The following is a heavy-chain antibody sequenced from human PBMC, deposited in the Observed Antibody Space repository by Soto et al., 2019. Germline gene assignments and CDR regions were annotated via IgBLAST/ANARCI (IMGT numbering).Heavy chain of an antibody. D-gene: IGHD2-15*01. Sequence: ASVKVSCKASGYTFSTYGINWVRHAPGQGLEWMGWISVYNGNTNYAQKFQDRVTLTTDTLTNTAYMEVRTLRSDDTAVYYCGRVGSASSPADYWGQGTLVTVSS. CDR2: ISVYNGNT. V-gene: IGHV1-18*01. CDR3: GRVGSASSPADY. CDR1: GYTFSTYG. J-gene: IGHJ4*02.